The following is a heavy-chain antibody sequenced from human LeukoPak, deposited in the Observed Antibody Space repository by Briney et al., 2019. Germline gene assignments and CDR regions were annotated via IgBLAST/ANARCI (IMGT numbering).Heavy chain of an antibody. CDR1: GFTFSTYS. D-gene: IGHD2-21*01. CDR2: ISGSGGST. Sequence: GGSLRLSCAASGFTFSTYSMNWVRQAPGKGLEWVSAISGSGGSTYYADSVKGRFTISRDNSKNTLYLQMNSLRAEDTAVYYCAKDSVFRMAYCGGDCYNYFDYWGQGTLVTVSS. CDR3: AKDSVFRMAYCGGDCYNYFDY. V-gene: IGHV3-23*01. J-gene: IGHJ4*02.